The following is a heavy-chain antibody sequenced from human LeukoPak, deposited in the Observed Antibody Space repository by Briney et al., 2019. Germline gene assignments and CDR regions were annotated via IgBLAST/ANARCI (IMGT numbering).Heavy chain of an antibody. V-gene: IGHV1-69*05. CDR3: ARDKHLVVPEGYYYYMDV. D-gene: IGHD2-2*01. CDR2: IIPIFGTA. CDR1: GGTFSSYA. Sequence: ASVKVSCKASGGTFSSYAISWVRQAPGQGLEWMGGIIPIFGTANYAQKFQGRVTITTDESTSTAYMELSSLRSEDTAVYYCARDKHLVVPEGYYYYMDVWGKGTTVTVSS. J-gene: IGHJ6*03.